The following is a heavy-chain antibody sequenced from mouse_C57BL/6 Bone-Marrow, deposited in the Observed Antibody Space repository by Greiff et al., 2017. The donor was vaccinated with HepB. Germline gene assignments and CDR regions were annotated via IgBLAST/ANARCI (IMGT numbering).Heavy chain of an antibody. J-gene: IGHJ1*03. V-gene: IGHV7-3*01. CDR1: GFTFTDYY. CDR2: IRNKANGYTT. Sequence: DVKLVESGGGLVQPGGSLSLSCAASGFTFTDYYMSWVRQPPGKALEWLGFIRNKANGYTTEYSASVKGRFTISRDNSQSILYLQMNALRAEDSATYYCARYPHPFYYLWYFDVWGTGTTVTVSS. CDR3: ARYPHPFYYLWYFDV. D-gene: IGHD1-1*01.